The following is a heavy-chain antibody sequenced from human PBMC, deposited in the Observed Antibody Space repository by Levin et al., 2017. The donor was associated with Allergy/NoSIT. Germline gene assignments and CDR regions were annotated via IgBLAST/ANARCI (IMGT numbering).Heavy chain of an antibody. J-gene: IGHJ4*02. Sequence: PGGSLRLSCAASGFTFDDYAMHWVRQAPGKGLEWVSGISWNSGSIGYADSVKGRFTISRDNAKNSLYLQMNSLRAEDTALYYCAKARLRVGELSLYGYFDYWGQGTLVTVSS. CDR1: GFTFDDYA. CDR3: AKARLRVGELSLYGYFDY. D-gene: IGHD3-16*02. V-gene: IGHV3-9*01. CDR2: ISWNSGSI.